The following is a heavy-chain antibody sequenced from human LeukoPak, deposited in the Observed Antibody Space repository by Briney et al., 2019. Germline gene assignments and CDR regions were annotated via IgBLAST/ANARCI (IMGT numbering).Heavy chain of an antibody. CDR2: MNPNSGNT. V-gene: IGHV1-8*01. J-gene: IGHJ6*02. D-gene: IGHD2-15*01. Sequence: ASVKVFCKASGYTFTSYDINWVRQATGQGLEWMGWMNPNSGNTGYAQKFQGRVTMTRNTSISTAYMELSSLRSEDTAVYYCARLVVVAGYYYYGMDVWGQGTTVTVSS. CDR1: GYTFTSYD. CDR3: ARLVVVAGYYYYGMDV.